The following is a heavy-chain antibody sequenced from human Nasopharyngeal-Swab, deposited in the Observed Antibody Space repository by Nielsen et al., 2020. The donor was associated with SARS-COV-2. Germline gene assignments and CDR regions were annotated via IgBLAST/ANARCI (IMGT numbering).Heavy chain of an antibody. CDR3: AKDTYYDSSGYFLFGYAFDI. V-gene: IGHV3-72*01. CDR2: SRVKANSYTA. D-gene: IGHD3-22*01. CDR1: GFTLADYY. J-gene: IGHJ3*02. Sequence: GESLKISCVASGFTLADYYMDWVRQAPGKGLEWLGHSRVKANSYTAEYAASVTGRFTFSREESKNVLYLQMNSLRAEDTAVYYCAKDTYYDSSGYFLFGYAFDIWGQGTMVTVSS.